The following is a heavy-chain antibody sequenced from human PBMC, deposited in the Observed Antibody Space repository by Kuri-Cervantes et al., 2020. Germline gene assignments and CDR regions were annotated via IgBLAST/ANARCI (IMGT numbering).Heavy chain of an antibody. CDR3: ARGLAPARIAAIGWAWFDP. D-gene: IGHD6-13*01. Sequence: ESLKISCAVYLGSSSGHYWTWIRQPPGKGLEWVGEINHGGSINYNPSLKSRVTISVNTSKNQFSLKLSSVTAADTAVYYCARGLAPARIAAIGWAWFDPWGQGTLVTVSS. CDR2: INHGGSI. V-gene: IGHV4-34*01. CDR1: LGSSSGHY. J-gene: IGHJ5*02.